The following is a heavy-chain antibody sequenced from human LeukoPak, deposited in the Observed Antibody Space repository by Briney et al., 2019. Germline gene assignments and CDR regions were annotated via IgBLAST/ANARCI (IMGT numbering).Heavy chain of an antibody. J-gene: IGHJ4*02. V-gene: IGHV3-23*01. Sequence: GGSLRLSCTASGFTFSSFAMSWVRQAPGKGLEWVSTISGSGGGTYYADSVKGRFTISSDNSKNTLYLQMNSLRAEDTAVYYCVREGIAVAGRLYYFDYWGQGTLVTVSS. CDR1: GFTFSSFA. D-gene: IGHD6-19*01. CDR2: ISGSGGGT. CDR3: VREGIAVAGRLYYFDY.